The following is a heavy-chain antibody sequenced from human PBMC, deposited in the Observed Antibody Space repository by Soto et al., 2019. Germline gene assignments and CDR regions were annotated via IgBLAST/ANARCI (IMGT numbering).Heavy chain of an antibody. J-gene: IGHJ4*02. CDR2: ISNDGSNE. CDR3: AKGEVRGIIPSYFDY. V-gene: IGHV3-30*18. CDR1: GVPFMRLG. Sequence: SLRISCAVSGVPFMRLGMNGVRQDPGKGLEWVARISNDGSNEYYVDSVKGRFTISRDNSKNTLYLQMDSLRAEDTAVYYCAKGEVRGIIPSYFDYWGLGTLVTV. D-gene: IGHD3-10*01.